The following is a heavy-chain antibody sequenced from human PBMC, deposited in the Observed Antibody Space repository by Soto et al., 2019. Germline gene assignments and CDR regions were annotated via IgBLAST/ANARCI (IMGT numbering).Heavy chain of an antibody. CDR2: ISWNSGSI. V-gene: IGHV3-9*01. CDR1: GFTFDDYA. CDR3: AKEVAVAGGFDY. Sequence: DVQLVESGGGLVQPGRSLRLSCAASGFTFDDYAMHWVRQAPGKGLEWVSGISWNSGSIGYADSVKGRFTISRDNAKNSLYLQMNSLRAEDTALYYCAKEVAVAGGFDYWGQGTLVTVSS. D-gene: IGHD6-19*01. J-gene: IGHJ4*02.